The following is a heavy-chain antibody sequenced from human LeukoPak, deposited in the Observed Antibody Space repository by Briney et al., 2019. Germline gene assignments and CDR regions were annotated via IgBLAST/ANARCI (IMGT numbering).Heavy chain of an antibody. Sequence: SETLSLTCTVSGASISSTNYYWGWIRQPPGKGLEWIGTIYSGGSTYYNPSLKSRVAISVDTSKNQFSLKLSSVTAADTAVYYCARGPLPYGMVVWGQKPTVTVSS. CDR2: IYSGGST. CDR3: ARGPLPYGMVV. CDR1: GASISSTNYY. D-gene: IGHD2-21*01. V-gene: IGHV4-39*01. J-gene: IGHJ6*02.